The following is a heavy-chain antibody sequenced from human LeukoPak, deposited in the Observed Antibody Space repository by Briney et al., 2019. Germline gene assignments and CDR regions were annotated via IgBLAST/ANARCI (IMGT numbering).Heavy chain of an antibody. CDR1: GGSISSSSYY. CDR2: FHHGGSP. J-gene: IGHJ4*02. Sequence: SETLSLTCTVSGGSISSSSYYWGWLRQPPGKGLEWIGRFHHGGSPSYNPSLQSRVTISADTSKNQFPLNLRSVSDADTAVYFCARGLPSDKIDYWGQGTLVTVSS. V-gene: IGHV4-39*06. CDR3: ARGLPSDKIDY. D-gene: IGHD3-9*01.